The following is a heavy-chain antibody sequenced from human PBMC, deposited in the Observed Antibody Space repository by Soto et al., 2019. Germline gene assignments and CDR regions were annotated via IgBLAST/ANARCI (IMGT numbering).Heavy chain of an antibody. CDR2: INAGNGNT. D-gene: IGHD3-22*01. J-gene: IGHJ3*02. CDR3: ARAHYYDSSGYYPPAFDI. V-gene: IGHV1-3*01. Sequence: ASAKVSCKASGYTFTSYAMHWVRQAPGQRLEWMGWINAGNGNTKYSQKFQGRVTITRDTSASTAYMELSSLRSEDTAVYYCARAHYYDSSGYYPPAFDIWGQGTMVTVSS. CDR1: GYTFTSYA.